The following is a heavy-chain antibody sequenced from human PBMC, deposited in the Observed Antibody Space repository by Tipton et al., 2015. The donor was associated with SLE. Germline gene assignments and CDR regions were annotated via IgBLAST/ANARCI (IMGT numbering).Heavy chain of an antibody. CDR2: IYPGDSDT. J-gene: IGHJ3*01. CDR3: ARRGLPDGFDV. Sequence: SLRLSCIVSGFTFSNNWISWVRQTPGKGLEWMGFIYPGDSDTKYSPSFEGQVTISADKSTSTAYVQWSSLEASDTAMYYCARRGLPDGFDVWGQGTMVAVSS. CDR1: GFTFSNNW. V-gene: IGHV5-51*01. D-gene: IGHD2-15*01.